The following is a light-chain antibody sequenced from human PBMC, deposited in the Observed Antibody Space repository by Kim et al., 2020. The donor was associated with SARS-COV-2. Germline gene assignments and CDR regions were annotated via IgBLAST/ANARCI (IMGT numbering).Light chain of an antibody. Sequence: ATVGDREPLTCRASQGIRSYFAWCQKKPEKAPNRLIYAASTVQSGGPSRCSGSGSGGEFTLTIRGLQREEFATHNCQQRNIYPLTVVGRTKGEIK. V-gene: IGKV1-9*01. CDR1: QGIRSY. J-gene: IGKJ4*01. CDR2: AAS. CDR3: QQRNIYPLT.